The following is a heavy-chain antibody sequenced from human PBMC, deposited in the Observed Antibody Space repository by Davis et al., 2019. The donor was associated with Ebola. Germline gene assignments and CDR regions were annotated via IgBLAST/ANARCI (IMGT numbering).Heavy chain of an antibody. V-gene: IGHV3-30*03. J-gene: IGHJ4*02. D-gene: IGHD2-8*01. CDR2: ISYDGSNK. CDR1: GFTFSSYG. CDR3: ARHNDYVAY. Sequence: PGGSLRLSCAASGFTFSSYGMHWVRQAPGKGLEWVAVISYDGSNKYYADSVKGRFTVSRDNAKNSLYLQMNSLRDEDTAVYYCARHNDYVAYWGQGTLVTVSS.